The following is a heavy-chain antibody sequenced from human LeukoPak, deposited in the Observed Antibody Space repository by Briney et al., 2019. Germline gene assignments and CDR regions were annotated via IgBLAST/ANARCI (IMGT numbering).Heavy chain of an antibody. J-gene: IGHJ4*02. V-gene: IGHV3-53*01. CDR3: ARDLGAYADY. CDR2: IYSGGST. CDR1: GYTVSSNY. D-gene: IGHD2-2*01. Sequence: GGSLRLSCAASGYTVSSNYMSWVRQAPGKGLEWVSVIYSGGSTYYADSVKGRFTISRDNSKNTLYLRMNSLRAEDTAVYYCARDLGAYADYWGQGTLVTVSS.